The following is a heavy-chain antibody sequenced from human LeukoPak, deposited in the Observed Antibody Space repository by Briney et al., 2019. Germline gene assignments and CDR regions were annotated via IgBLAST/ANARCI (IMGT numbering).Heavy chain of an antibody. V-gene: IGHV4-59*02. CDR3: ARSYDDYPFDY. Sequence: SETLSLTCTVSGDSVRSYYWNWIRQPPGKGLDWIGQIYYSGGTTYNPSLQSRVIISVDASKNQFYLQLTSVTAEDTAVYYCARSYDDYPFDYWGQGALVTVSS. CDR2: IYYSGGT. CDR1: GDSVRSYY. J-gene: IGHJ4*02. D-gene: IGHD4-17*01.